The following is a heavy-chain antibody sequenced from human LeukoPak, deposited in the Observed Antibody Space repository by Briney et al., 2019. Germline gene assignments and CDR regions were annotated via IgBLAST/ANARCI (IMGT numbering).Heavy chain of an antibody. D-gene: IGHD5-12*01. Sequence: SETLSLTCTVSGGSISSSSYYWGWIRQPPGKGLEWIASIRHDGHTYYNPSLKSQVSISVGMSRNQFSLKLNSLTAADTAVYYCARQVATKGEWAFDVWGQGTMVTVSS. CDR1: GGSISSSSYY. CDR3: ARQVATKGEWAFDV. CDR2: IRHDGHT. J-gene: IGHJ3*01. V-gene: IGHV4-39*07.